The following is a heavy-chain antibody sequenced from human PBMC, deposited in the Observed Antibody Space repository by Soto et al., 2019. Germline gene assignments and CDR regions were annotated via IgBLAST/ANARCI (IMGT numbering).Heavy chain of an antibody. CDR1: GGSITSGSYY. V-gene: IGHV4-30-4*08. CDR3: AREWGEWGDGSCSVPFFDY. J-gene: IGHJ4*02. D-gene: IGHD2-15*01. Sequence: SETLSLTCTVSGGSITSGSYYWSWIRQHPGEGLEWIGYIYYSGSTYYNPSLKSRVTISIDTSKNHFSLRLRSVTAADTAVYYCAREWGEWGDGSCSVPFFDYWGLGSLVTVYS. CDR2: IYYSGST.